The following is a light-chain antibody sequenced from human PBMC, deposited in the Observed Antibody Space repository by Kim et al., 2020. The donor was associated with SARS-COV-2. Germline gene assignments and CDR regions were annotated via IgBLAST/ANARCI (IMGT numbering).Light chain of an antibody. V-gene: IGKV4-1*01. CDR1: QNILYNANNKNY. CDR2: WAS. Sequence: DIELTQSPDALALSLGERATVNCKSSQNILYNANNKNYLAWYQQKPRQPPKLLFYWASTRESGVPDRFSASGSGTDFTLTISGLQAEDVAVYYGLQYSGTPQTFGPGTKVDIK. CDR3: LQYSGTPQT. J-gene: IGKJ1*01.